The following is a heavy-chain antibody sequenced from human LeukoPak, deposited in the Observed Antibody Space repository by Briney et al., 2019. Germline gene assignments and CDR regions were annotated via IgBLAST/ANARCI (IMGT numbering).Heavy chain of an antibody. CDR1: GFTFSNAW. CDR2: IKSKTDGGTT. Sequence: PGGSLRLSCAASGFTFSNAWMNWVRQAPGKGLEWVGRIKSKTDGGTTDYAAPVKGRFTNSRDDSKNTLYLQMNSLKTEDTAVYYCARAMGSSGWYYYYGMDVWGQGTTVTVSS. V-gene: IGHV3-15*07. D-gene: IGHD6-19*01. CDR3: ARAMGSSGWYYYYGMDV. J-gene: IGHJ6*02.